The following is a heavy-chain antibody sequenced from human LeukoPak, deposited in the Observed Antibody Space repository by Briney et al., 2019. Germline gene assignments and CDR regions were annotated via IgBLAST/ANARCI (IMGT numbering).Heavy chain of an antibody. J-gene: IGHJ4*02. D-gene: IGHD5-18*01. V-gene: IGHV3-23*01. CDR2: ISAGGDST. CDR3: AKDKGIHGAEVFDY. Sequence: PGGSLRLSCAASGFTFSSDAMTWVRQAPGKGLEWVSTISAGGDSTYYANSVKSRFTISRDNSKNTLYLQVNSLRAEDTAVYYCAKDKGIHGAEVFDYWGQGTLVTVTS. CDR1: GFTFSSDA.